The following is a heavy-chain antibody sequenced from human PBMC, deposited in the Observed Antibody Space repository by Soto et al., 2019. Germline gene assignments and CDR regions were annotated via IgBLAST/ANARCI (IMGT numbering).Heavy chain of an antibody. D-gene: IGHD2-2*02. CDR1: GYSFTSYW. J-gene: IGHJ6*02. CDR3: ARHVGCSSTSCYTYYYYYGMDV. Sequence: PGESLKISCKGSGYSFTSYWIGWVRQMPGKGLEWMGIIYPGDSDTRYSPSFQGQVTISADKSISTAYLQWSSLKASDTAMYYCARHVGCSSTSCYTYYYYYGMDVLGQGTTGTVSS. CDR2: IYPGDSDT. V-gene: IGHV5-51*01.